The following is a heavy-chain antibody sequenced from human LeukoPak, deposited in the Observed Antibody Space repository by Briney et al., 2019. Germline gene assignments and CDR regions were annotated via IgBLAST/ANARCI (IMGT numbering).Heavy chain of an antibody. CDR2: INHSGST. D-gene: IGHD2-2*01. Sequence: SETLSLTCAVYGGSFSGYYWSWIRQPPGKGLEWIGEINHSGSTNYNPSLKSRVTISVDTSKNQFSLKLSSVTAADTAVYYCARLHCSSTSCYGLVRYMDVWGKGTTVTVSS. J-gene: IGHJ6*03. CDR3: ARLHCSSTSCYGLVRYMDV. V-gene: IGHV4-34*01. CDR1: GGSFSGYY.